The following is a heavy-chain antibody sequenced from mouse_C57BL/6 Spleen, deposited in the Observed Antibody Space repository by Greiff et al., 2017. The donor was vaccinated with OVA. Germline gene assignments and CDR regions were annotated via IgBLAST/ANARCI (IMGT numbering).Heavy chain of an antibody. V-gene: IGHV1-53*01. CDR1: GYTFTSYW. CDR3: ARSEGYGNYEYFDV. Sequence: QVHVKQPGTELVKPGASVKLSCKASGYTFTSYWMHWVKQRPGQGLEWIGNINPSNGGTNYNEKFKSKATLTVDKSSSTAYMQLSSLTSEDSAVYYCARSEGYGNYEYFDVWGTGTTVTVSS. J-gene: IGHJ1*03. CDR2: INPSNGGT. D-gene: IGHD2-1*01.